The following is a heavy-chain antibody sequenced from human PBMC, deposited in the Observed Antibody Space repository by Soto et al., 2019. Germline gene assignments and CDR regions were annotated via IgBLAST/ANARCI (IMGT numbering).Heavy chain of an antibody. D-gene: IGHD3-22*01. V-gene: IGHV1-69*04. CDR2: IIPILGIA. J-gene: IGHJ1*01. Sequence: ASVKVSCKASGGTFSSYTISWVRHAPGQGLEWMGRIIPILGIANYAQKFQGRVTITADKSTSTAYMELSSLRSEDTAVYYCAREPYYYDRSGDPHRCPEYFQHWGQGTLLTVSS. CDR1: GGTFSSYT. CDR3: AREPYYYDRSGDPHRCPEYFQH.